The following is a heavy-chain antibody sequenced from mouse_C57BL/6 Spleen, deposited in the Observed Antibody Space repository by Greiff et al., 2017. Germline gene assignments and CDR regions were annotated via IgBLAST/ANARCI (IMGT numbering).Heavy chain of an antibody. CDR3: TRKFTFYYGSSYDYFDY. V-gene: IGHV1-15*01. CDR2: IDPETGGT. Sequence: VQLQQSGAELVRPGASVTLSCKASGYTFTDYEMHWVKQTPVHGLEWIGAIDPETGGTAYNQKFKGKAILTADKSSSTAYMELRSLTSEDSAVYYCTRKFTFYYGSSYDYFDYWGQGTTLTVSS. CDR1: GYTFTDYE. J-gene: IGHJ2*01. D-gene: IGHD1-1*01.